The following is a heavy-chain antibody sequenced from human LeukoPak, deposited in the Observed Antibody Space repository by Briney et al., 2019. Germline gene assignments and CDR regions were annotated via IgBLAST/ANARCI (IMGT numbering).Heavy chain of an antibody. V-gene: IGHV3-21*01. CDR1: GFRLSNYG. D-gene: IGHD7-27*01. Sequence: GGSLRLSCAASGFRLSNYGMNWVRQAPGKGLEWVSSIGSSGIHTFYAGSVKGRFTISRDNTKNSLYLQMCNLRVEDTALYYCARGEAIWGPLFDDWGQGTLVTVSS. CDR3: ARGEAIWGPLFDD. CDR2: IGSSGIHT. J-gene: IGHJ4*02.